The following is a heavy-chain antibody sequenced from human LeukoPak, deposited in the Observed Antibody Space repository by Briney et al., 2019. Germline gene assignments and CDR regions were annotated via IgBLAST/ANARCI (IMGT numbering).Heavy chain of an antibody. Sequence: AGGSLRLSCAASGFTFSSYSMNWVRQAPGKGLEWVSYISSSSSTIYYADSVKGRFTISRDNAKNSLYLQMNSLRAEDTAVYYCASDPVALLRRGATPVFDYWGQGTLVTVSS. V-gene: IGHV3-48*01. D-gene: IGHD1-26*01. CDR2: ISSSSSTI. J-gene: IGHJ4*02. CDR1: GFTFSSYS. CDR3: ASDPVALLRRGATPVFDY.